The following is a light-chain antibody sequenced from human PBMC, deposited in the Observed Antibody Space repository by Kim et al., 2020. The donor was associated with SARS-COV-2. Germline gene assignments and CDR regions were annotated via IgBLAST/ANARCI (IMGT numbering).Light chain of an antibody. Sequence: SSELTQDPAVSVALGQTVSMSCQGDTLRNYYASWYQQKPGQAPKLLISGKNNRPSWIPDRFSASSSGRTAFLSITATQAEDEADYYCHSRDSSGNRGLFG. CDR3: HSRDSSGNRGL. CDR1: TLRNYY. V-gene: IGLV3-19*01. J-gene: IGLJ2*01. CDR2: GKN.